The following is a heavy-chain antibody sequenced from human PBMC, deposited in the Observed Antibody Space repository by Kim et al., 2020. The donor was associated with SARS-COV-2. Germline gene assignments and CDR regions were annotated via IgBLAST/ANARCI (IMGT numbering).Heavy chain of an antibody. CDR3: ARDNSGTYYGWFDP. CDR2: ISYDGINK. D-gene: IGHD1-26*01. CDR1: GFTFSSYA. V-gene: IGHV3-30-3*01. J-gene: IGHJ5*02. Sequence: GGSLRLSCAASGFTFSSYALHWVRQAPGKGLEWVAVISYDGINKYYADSVTGRFTISRDNSKNTVYLQMNSLRTEDTAVYYCARDNSGTYYGWFDPWGQGTLVTVSS.